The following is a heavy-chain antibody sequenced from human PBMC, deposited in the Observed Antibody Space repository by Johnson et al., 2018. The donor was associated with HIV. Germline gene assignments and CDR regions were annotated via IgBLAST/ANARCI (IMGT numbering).Heavy chain of an antibody. CDR1: GFTFSSYA. V-gene: IGHV3-7*03. CDR3: AREGAWEVRPGAFDI. CDR2: IKQDGSEN. D-gene: IGHD1-26*01. J-gene: IGHJ3*02. Sequence: VQLVESGGGVVQPGRSLRLSCAASGFTFSSYAMHWVRQAPGKGLEWVATIKQDGSENYYVDSVKGRFTISRDNSKNSLYLQMNSLRPEDTGLYYCAREGAWEVRPGAFDIWGQGTMVTVSS.